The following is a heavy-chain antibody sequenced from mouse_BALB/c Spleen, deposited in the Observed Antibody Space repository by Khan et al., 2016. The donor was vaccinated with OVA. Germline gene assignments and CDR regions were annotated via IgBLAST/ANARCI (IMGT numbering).Heavy chain of an antibody. D-gene: IGHD3-2*02. Sequence: QVQLQQSGAELVRPGTSVKVSCKASGYAFTDYLIEWLKQRPGQGLEWIGVINPGSGDITYNEKFKDKATLTADKSSSTAYMQLTSLTSDDCAGYFWSRSGYGFGAYWGPGTLVTVSA. CDR3: SRSGYGFGAY. CDR1: GYAFTDYL. V-gene: IGHV1-54*03. J-gene: IGHJ3*01. CDR2: INPGSGDI.